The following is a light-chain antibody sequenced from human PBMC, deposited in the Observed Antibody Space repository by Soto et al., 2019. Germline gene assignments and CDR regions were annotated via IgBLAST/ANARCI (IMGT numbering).Light chain of an antibody. Sequence: TQSPGTLSASVGDRVTITCQASQDISNYLNWYQQKPGKAPKLLIYDASTLAPGVPSRFSGTESGTEFTFTISSLQPGDVGIYSCQQYHTWPPITFGQGTRLEI. V-gene: IGKV1-33*01. J-gene: IGKJ5*01. CDR3: QQYHTWPPIT. CDR1: QDISNY. CDR2: DAS.